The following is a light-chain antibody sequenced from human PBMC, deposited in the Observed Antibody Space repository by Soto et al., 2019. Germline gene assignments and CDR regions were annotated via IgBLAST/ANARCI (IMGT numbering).Light chain of an antibody. CDR2: DVS. CDR3: SSYTTSSTDVV. V-gene: IGLV2-14*01. J-gene: IGLJ2*01. CDR1: SSDVGGYNY. Sequence: QSALTQPASVSGSPGQSITISCTGTSSDVGGYNYVSWYQQHPGKAPKLMIYDVSHRPSGVSNRFSGSKSGNTASLTISGLQAEDEAYYYCSSYTTSSTDVVFGGGTKLTVL.